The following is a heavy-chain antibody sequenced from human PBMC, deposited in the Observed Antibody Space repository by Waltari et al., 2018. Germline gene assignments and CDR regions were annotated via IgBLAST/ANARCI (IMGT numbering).Heavy chain of an antibody. D-gene: IGHD2-2*01. CDR3: ARDEVEPRGINPELNWFDP. V-gene: IGHV1-2*02. CDR2: IRPSSGGT. Sequence: QVQLVQSGAEVRKPGASMTVSCRASGYLFTDYYIHGVRQAPGQGLEWMGWIRPSSGGTYSAQKFQGRVTMTRDTSISTAYMELSGLTSDDTAMYFCARDEVEPRGINPELNWFDPWGQGTLVTVSS. CDR1: GYLFTDYY. J-gene: IGHJ5*02.